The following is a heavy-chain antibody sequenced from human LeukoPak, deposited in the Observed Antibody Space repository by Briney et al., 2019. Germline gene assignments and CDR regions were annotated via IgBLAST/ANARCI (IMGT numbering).Heavy chain of an antibody. D-gene: IGHD2-15*01. CDR1: GFTFSSYS. Sequence: PGGSLRLSCAASGFTFSSYSMNWVRQAPGKGLEWVSYISSSSSTIYYADSVKGRFTISRDNAKNSLYLQMNSLRAEDTAVYYCARVCSGGSCYSLYYGMDVWGQGTTVTVSS. J-gene: IGHJ6*02. CDR2: ISSSSSTI. CDR3: ARVCSGGSCYSLYYGMDV. V-gene: IGHV3-48*04.